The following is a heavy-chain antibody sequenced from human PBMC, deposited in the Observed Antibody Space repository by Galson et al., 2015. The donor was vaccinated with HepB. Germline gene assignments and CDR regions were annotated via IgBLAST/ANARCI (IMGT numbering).Heavy chain of an antibody. J-gene: IGHJ3*02. CDR2: IRYDGSNK. CDR3: ARVGTTHNAFDI. V-gene: IGHV3-33*01. CDR1: GFTFSSYG. D-gene: IGHD1-1*01. Sequence: SLRLSCAASGFTFSSYGMHWVRQAPGKGLEWVAVIRYDGSNKYYIDSVKGRFTISRDNSKNTLYLQMNSLRAEDTAVYYCARVGTTHNAFDIWGQGTMVTVSS.